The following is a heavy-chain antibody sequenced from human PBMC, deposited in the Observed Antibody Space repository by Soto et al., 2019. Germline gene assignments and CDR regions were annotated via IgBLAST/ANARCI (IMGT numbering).Heavy chain of an antibody. CDR3: ARGYGSGSLYYYYGMAV. CDR1: GFTFSSYA. J-gene: IGHJ6*02. D-gene: IGHD3-10*01. CDR2: ISSNGGST. V-gene: IGHV3-64*01. Sequence: PGGSLRLSCAASGFTFSSYAMHWVRQAPGKGLEYVSAISSNGGSTYYANSVKGRFTISRDNSKNTLYLQMGSLRAEDMAVYYCARGYGSGSLYYYYGMAVWAQGTTVTVSS.